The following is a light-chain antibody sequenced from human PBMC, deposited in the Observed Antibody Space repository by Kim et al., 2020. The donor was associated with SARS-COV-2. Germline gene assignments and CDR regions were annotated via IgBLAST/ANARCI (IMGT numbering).Light chain of an antibody. CDR3: HQYGSSGGT. CDR1: QSVSGNN. J-gene: IGKJ1*01. Sequence: YTRERATRSCRARQSVSGNNFAWCKLNPGQAPRRLICDASSRAAGMPDRLSVSGSCTDFTLTISRLEPEDFAVYYCHQYGSSGGTFGQGTKVDIK. V-gene: IGKV3-20*01. CDR2: DAS.